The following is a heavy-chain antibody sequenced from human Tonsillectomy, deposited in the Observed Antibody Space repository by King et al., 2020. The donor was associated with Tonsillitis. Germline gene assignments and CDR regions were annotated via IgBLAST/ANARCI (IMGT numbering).Heavy chain of an antibody. V-gene: IGHV4-31*03. CDR1: GYSLTSGGYF. D-gene: IGHD4-17*01. Sequence: QLQESGPGLVRPSQTLSLICSVSGYSLTSGGYFWSWIRQHPDKGLEWIGSIYHSGPPSPTPSLRSRLFMSGDTSKNQFSLGLPSVTAADTAVYYCSGNRDYGDYVDFWGQGTLVAVSS. CDR3: SGNRDYGDYVDF. J-gene: IGHJ4*02. CDR2: IYHSGPP.